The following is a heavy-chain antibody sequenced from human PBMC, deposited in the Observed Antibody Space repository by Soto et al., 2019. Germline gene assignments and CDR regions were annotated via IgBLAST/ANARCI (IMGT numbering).Heavy chain of an antibody. Sequence: QVQLVQSGAEGKKPGASVKVSCKASGYTFTTYYMHWVRQAPGQVLEWMGTINPSGGSTSYAQKFQGRVTMTRDTSTSTVYMELSSLISDDTAVYYCARTTVSSAMDVWGQGTTVTVSS. V-gene: IGHV1-46*01. CDR2: INPSGGST. D-gene: IGHD4-17*01. J-gene: IGHJ6*02. CDR3: ARTTVSSAMDV. CDR1: GYTFTTYY.